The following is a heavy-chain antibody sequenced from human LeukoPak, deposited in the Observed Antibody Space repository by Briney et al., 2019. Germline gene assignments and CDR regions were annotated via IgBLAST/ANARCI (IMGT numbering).Heavy chain of an antibody. CDR1: GGTFSSYA. CDR3: ASRELGY. D-gene: IGHD1-26*01. Sequence: ASVKVSCKASGGTFSSYAISWVRQAPGQGLEWLGWINPDSGVTKYAQKFQGRVTMTRDTSISTAYMELSRLRSDDTAVYYCASRELGYWGQGTLVTVSS. J-gene: IGHJ4*02. CDR2: INPDSGVT. V-gene: IGHV1-2*02.